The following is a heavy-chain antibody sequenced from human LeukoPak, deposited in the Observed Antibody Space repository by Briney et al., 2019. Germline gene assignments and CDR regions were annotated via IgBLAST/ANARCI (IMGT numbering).Heavy chain of an antibody. CDR2: IYYSGST. V-gene: IGHV4-31*03. CDR3: ARAPDNYGDYFLAFDI. J-gene: IGHJ3*02. Sequence: PSGTLSLTCTVSGGSISSGGYYWSWIRQHPGKGLEWIGYIYYSGSTYYNPSLKSRVTISVDTSKNQFSLKLSSVTAADTAVYYCARAPDNYGDYFLAFDIWGQGTMVTVSS. D-gene: IGHD4-17*01. CDR1: GGSISSGGYY.